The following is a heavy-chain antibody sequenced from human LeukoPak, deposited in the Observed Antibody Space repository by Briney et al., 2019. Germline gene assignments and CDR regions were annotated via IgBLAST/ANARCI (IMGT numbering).Heavy chain of an antibody. D-gene: IGHD5-18*01. J-gene: IGHJ6*02. CDR3: AKVGTAMVIYYYGMDV. CDR2: IRYDGSNK. CDR1: GFTFSSYG. Sequence: LSGGSLRLSCAASGFTFSSYGMHWVRQAPGKGLEWVAFIRYDGSNKYYADSVKGRFTISRDNSKNTLYLQMNSLRAEDTAVYYCAKVGTAMVIYYYGMDVWGQGTTVTVSS. V-gene: IGHV3-30*02.